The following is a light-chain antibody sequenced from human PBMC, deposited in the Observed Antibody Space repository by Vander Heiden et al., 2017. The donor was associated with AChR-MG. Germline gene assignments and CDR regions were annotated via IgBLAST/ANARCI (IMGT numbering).Light chain of an antibody. Sequence: DIQMTQSPSTLSASVGDRVTITCRASQSISGWLACYQQKPGRAPKLLIYDASSLESGVPSRFSGSGSGTEFTLTISSLQPDDFATYYCQHENSSSQTFGQGTKVEIK. CDR3: QHENSSSQT. CDR1: QSISGW. CDR2: DAS. V-gene: IGKV1-5*01. J-gene: IGKJ1*01.